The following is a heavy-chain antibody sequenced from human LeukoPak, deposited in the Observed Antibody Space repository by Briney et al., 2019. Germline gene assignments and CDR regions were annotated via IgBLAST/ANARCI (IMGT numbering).Heavy chain of an antibody. J-gene: IGHJ4*02. CDR1: GYTFTSYG. CDR2: ISAYNGNT. D-gene: IGHD3-10*01. V-gene: IGHV1-18*04. CDR3: ARDRAWFGELPSQL. Sequence: GASVKVSCKASGYTFTSYGISWVRQAPGQGLEWMGWISAYNGNTNYAQKLQGRVTMTTDTSTSTAYMELRSLRSDDTAVYYCARDRAWFGELPSQLWGQGTLVTVSS.